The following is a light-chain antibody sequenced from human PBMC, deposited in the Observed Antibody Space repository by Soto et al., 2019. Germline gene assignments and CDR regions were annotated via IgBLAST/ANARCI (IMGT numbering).Light chain of an antibody. CDR2: DAS. J-gene: IGKJ4*01. Sequence: ERVMTQSPATLSVSPGERATLSCRASQSVSSNLAWYQQKPGQAPRLLIYDASTRATGVPARFSGSESGTEFTLTISSLQSEDFAVYYCQQYNYWPPLTFGGGTKVEIK. CDR3: QQYNYWPPLT. V-gene: IGKV3-15*01. CDR1: QSVSSN.